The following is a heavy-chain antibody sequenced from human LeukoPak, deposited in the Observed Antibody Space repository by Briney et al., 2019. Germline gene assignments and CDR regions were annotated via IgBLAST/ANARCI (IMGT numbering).Heavy chain of an antibody. V-gene: IGHV5-51*01. CDR3: ARARHDSSGYYRFDY. CDR2: IYPGDSDT. D-gene: IGHD3-22*01. Sequence: GESLKISCKGSGYSFTRYWIGGVRQMPGKGLEWRGVIYPGDSDTRYSPSFQGQVTISADKSISTAYLQWSSLKASDTAMYYCARARHDSSGYYRFDYWGQGTLVTV. CDR1: GYSFTRYW. J-gene: IGHJ4*02.